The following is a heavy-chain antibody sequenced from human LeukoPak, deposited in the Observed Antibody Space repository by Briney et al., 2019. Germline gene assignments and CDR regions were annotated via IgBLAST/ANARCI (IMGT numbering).Heavy chain of an antibody. CDR1: GFTFSSYA. J-gene: IGHJ4*02. V-gene: IGHV3-23*01. CDR3: AKGRYSYGLDY. Sequence: QTGGSLRLSCAASGFTFSSYAMSWVRQAPGKGLEWVSAISGSGGSTYYATSVKGRFTISRDNSKDTLYLQMNSLRAEDTAVYYCAKGRYSYGLDYWGQGTLVTVSS. CDR2: ISGSGGST. D-gene: IGHD5-18*01.